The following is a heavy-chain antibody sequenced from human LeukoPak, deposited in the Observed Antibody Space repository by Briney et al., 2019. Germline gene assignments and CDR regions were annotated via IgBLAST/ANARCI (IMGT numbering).Heavy chain of an antibody. CDR2: IYYSGST. CDR3: ARTTRYYDSSGCFDF. J-gene: IGHJ4*02. V-gene: IGHV4-59*08. Sequence: SETLSLTCTVSGGSITTYFRSWIRQPPGKGLEWIAYIYYSGSTNYNPSLKSRVTISVDTSKNQFSLKLSSVTAADTAVYYCARTTRYYDSSGCFDFWGQGTLVTVSS. CDR1: GGSITTYF. D-gene: IGHD3-22*01.